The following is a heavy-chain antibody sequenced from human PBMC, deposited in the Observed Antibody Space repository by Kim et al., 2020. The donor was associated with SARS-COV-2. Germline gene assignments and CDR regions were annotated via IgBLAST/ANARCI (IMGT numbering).Heavy chain of an antibody. D-gene: IGHD1-1*01. Sequence: GGSLRLSCAASGFTFSSYAMSWVRQAPGKGLEWVSSVTDTGSKTYYADSVRGRFTISRDNSKNALYVQMNSLRAEDTALYYCARQRGYDFDMWGQGTMVTVSS. J-gene: IGHJ3*02. CDR2: VTDTGSKT. V-gene: IGHV3-23*01. CDR3: ARQRGYDFDM. CDR1: GFTFSSYA.